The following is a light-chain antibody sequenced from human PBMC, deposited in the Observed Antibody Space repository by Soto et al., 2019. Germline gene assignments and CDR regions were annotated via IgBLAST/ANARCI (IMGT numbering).Light chain of an antibody. Sequence: EIVMTQSPATLSVSPGERATLSCRASQSVTNNLAWYQQKPGQAPRLLIYGASARATGIPARFSGSRSGTDFNLTISSLQSEDCAVYYCQQYYNWPPLTFGGGTKVEIK. CDR3: QQYYNWPPLT. CDR1: QSVTNN. V-gene: IGKV3-15*01. CDR2: GAS. J-gene: IGKJ4*01.